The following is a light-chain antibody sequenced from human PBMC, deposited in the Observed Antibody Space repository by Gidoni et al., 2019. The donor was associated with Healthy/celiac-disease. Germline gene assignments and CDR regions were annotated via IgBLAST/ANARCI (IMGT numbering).Light chain of an antibody. CDR3: QQRSNWPPYT. Sequence: EIVLTPSPATLSLSPGERATLSCRASQSVSSYLSWYQQKPGQAPRLLIYDASNRATGIPARFSGSGSGTDVTLTISSLEPEDFAVYYCQQRSNWPPYTFGQGTKLEIK. CDR1: QSVSSY. V-gene: IGKV3-11*01. CDR2: DAS. J-gene: IGKJ2*01.